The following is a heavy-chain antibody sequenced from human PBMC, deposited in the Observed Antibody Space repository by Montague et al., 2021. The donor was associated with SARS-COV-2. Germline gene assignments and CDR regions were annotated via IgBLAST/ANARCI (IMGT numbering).Heavy chain of an antibody. D-gene: IGHD6-19*01. V-gene: IGHV4-59*01. CDR1: GGSINSYY. CDR2: IYYSGST. Sequence: SETLSLTCAASGGSINSYYWSWIRQPPGKGLEWIGYIYYSGSTIYNPSLKSRVTISIDTSKNQFSLKLNSVTAADTAVYYCAGRPTPSYSSGWYLFYYAMDVWGQGTTVTVSS. CDR3: AGRPTPSYSSGWYLFYYAMDV. J-gene: IGHJ6*02.